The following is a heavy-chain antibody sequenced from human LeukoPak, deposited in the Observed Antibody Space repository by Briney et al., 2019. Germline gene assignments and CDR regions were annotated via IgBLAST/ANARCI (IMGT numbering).Heavy chain of an antibody. D-gene: IGHD3-3*01. CDR2: INPNSGGT. CDR1: GYTFTGYY. V-gene: IGHV1-2*06. Sequence: GASVKVACQDSGYTFTGYYMHWVRQAPGQALEWMGRINPNSGGTNYAQKLQGRVTMTRDTSISTAYMELSRLRSDDTAVYYCAREGSQYDFGSGYATYYYYGMDVWGQGTTVTVSS. J-gene: IGHJ6*02. CDR3: AREGSQYDFGSGYATYYYYGMDV.